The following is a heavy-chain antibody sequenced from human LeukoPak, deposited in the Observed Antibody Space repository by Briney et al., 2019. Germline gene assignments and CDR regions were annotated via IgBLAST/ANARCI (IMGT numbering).Heavy chain of an antibody. V-gene: IGHV3-23*01. CDR1: GFTFSSNA. CDR2: ISDSGGVT. Sequence: PGGSLSLSCAASGFTFSSNAMSWVRQAPGKGLEWVSVISDSGGVTHYADSVKGRFTISRDNSKSTLYLQMNSLRAEDTAIYYCAKGIHYGGNSISAIEYWGQGTLVTVSS. CDR3: AKGIHYGGNSISAIEY. D-gene: IGHD4-23*01. J-gene: IGHJ4*02.